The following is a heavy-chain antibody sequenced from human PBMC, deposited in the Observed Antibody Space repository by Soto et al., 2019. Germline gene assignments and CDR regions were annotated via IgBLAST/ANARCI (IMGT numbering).Heavy chain of an antibody. CDR2: IIPIFGTA. CDR1: GGTFSSYA. CDR3: ASTYYYDSSGYPARGKAYYYYGMDV. Sequence: SVKVSCKASGGTFSSYAISWVRQAPGQGLEWMGGIIPIFGTANYAQKFQGRVTITADKSTSTAYMELSSLRSEDTAVYYCASTYYYDSSGYPARGKAYYYYGMDVWGQGTTVTVSS. J-gene: IGHJ6*02. V-gene: IGHV1-69*06. D-gene: IGHD3-22*01.